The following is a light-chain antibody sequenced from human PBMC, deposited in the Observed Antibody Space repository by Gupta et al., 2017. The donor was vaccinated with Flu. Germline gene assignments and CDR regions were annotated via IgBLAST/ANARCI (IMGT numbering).Light chain of an antibody. CDR2: ENN. V-gene: IGLV1-51*02. CDR3: GTWDTSLSAVAV. Sequence: SSNIGNNYVSWYQQPPGTAPKILIYENNKRPSGIPDRFSGSKSGTSATLGITGLQTGDEADYYCGTWDTSLSAVAVFGRGTKLTVL. CDR1: SSNIGNNY. J-gene: IGLJ3*02.